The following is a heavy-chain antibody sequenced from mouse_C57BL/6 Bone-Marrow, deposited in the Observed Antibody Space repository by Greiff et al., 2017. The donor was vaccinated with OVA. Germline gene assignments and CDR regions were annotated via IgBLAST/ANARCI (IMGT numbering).Heavy chain of an antibody. J-gene: IGHJ3*01. CDR1: GYTFTSYW. CDR3: ARSYYGSPFAY. CDR2: IDPNSGGT. V-gene: IGHV1-72*01. Sequence: QVQLKQPGAELVKPGASVKLSCKASGYTFTSYWMHWVKQRPGRGLEWIGRIDPNSGGTKYNEKFKSKATLTVDKPSSTAYMQLSSLTSEDSAVYYCARSYYGSPFAYWGQGTLVTVSA. D-gene: IGHD1-1*01.